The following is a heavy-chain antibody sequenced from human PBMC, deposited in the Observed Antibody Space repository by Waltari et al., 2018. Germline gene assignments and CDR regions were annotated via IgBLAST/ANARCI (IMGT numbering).Heavy chain of an antibody. V-gene: IGHV2-5*02. CDR1: GFSPITTGVG. D-gene: IGHD1-26*01. J-gene: IGHJ4*02. Sequence: QITLQESGPTLVKPTETLTLTCSLSGFSPITTGVGVGWIRQPPGKAPEWLAIVYWDEDQRYSPSLRTRLTITKDTSINQVVLTVTNVDPVDTATYYCARRTGAGGTLDYWGQGILVTVSS. CDR2: VYWDEDQ. CDR3: ARRTGAGGTLDY.